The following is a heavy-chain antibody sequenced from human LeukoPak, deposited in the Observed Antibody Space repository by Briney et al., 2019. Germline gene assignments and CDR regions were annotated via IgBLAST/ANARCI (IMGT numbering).Heavy chain of an antibody. CDR3: ARGLGPLPYYYYYYMDV. V-gene: IGHV3-48*03. CDR1: RFTFSSYE. CDR2: ISSSGSTI. J-gene: IGHJ6*03. Sequence: PGGSLRLSCAASRFTFSSYEMNWVRQAPGKGLEWVSYISSSGSTIYYADSVKGRFTISRDNAKNSLYLQMNSLRAEDTAVYYCARGLGPLPYYYYYYMDVWGKGTTVTVSS. D-gene: IGHD3-16*01.